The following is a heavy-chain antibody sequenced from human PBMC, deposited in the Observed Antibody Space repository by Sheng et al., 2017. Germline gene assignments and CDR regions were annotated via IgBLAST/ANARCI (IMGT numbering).Heavy chain of an antibody. CDR1: GFTFSSYS. V-gene: IGHV3-21*01. Sequence: EVQLVESGGGLVKPGGSLRLSCAASGFTFSSYSMNWVRQAPGKGLEWVSSISSSSSYIYYADSVKGRFTISRDNAKNSLYLQMNSLRAEDTAVYYCAREGVDTAMVKERHAFDIWGQGTMVTVSS. D-gene: IGHD5-18*01. J-gene: IGHJ3*02. CDR2: ISSSSSYI. CDR3: AREGVDTAMVKERHAFDI.